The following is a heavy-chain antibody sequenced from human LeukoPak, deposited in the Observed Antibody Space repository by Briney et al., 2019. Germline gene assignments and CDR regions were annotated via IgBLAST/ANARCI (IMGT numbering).Heavy chain of an antibody. CDR2: ISSTSSYI. Sequence: PGGSLRLSCVASGFTLSGYSMNWVRQAPGKGLEWVSVISSTSSYIRYAESVKGRFTISRDNAKNSLFLEMKSLRAEDTAVYYCAREAWFDPWGQGTLVTVSS. V-gene: IGHV3-21*06. CDR3: AREAWFDP. CDR1: GFTLSGYS. J-gene: IGHJ5*02.